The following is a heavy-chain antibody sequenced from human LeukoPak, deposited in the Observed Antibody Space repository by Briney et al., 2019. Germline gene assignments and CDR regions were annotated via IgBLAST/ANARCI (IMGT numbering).Heavy chain of an antibody. CDR1: GFTFSSYE. CDR2: ISSGASTI. V-gene: IGHV3-48*03. J-gene: IGHJ4*02. CDR3: ARDPGYSSSWPNPFDY. Sequence: PGGSLRLSCVASGFTFSSYEMNWVHQAPGKGLEWVSYISSGASTICYADSVKGRFTISGDNAKNSLYLQMNSLRAEDTAVYYCARDPGYSSSWPNPFDYWGQGTLVTVSS. D-gene: IGHD6-13*01.